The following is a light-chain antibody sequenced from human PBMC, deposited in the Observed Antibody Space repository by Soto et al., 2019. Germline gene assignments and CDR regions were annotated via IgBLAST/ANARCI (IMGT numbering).Light chain of an antibody. Sequence: EIVLTQSPATLSLSPGERATLSCRTSQTIRGLLNWYQQRPGQAPRLLIYDTSNRATDIPARFSGSGSGTDFILTISSLDPEDFGVYFCQQRHNGPITFGQGTRLDI. V-gene: IGKV3-11*01. CDR2: DTS. J-gene: IGKJ5*01. CDR1: QTIRGL. CDR3: QQRHNGPIT.